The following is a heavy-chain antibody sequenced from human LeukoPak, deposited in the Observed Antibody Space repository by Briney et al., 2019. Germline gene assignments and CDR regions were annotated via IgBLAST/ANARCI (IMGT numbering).Heavy chain of an antibody. V-gene: IGHV3-15*01. CDR3: TTGSTMIVVVYPY. Sequence: GGSLRLSCAASGFTFSNAWMSWVRQAPGKGLEWVGRIKSKTDGGTTDCAAPVKGRFTISRDDSKNTLFLQMNSLKTEDTAVYYRTTGSTMIVVVYPYWGQGTLVTVSS. CDR1: GFTFSNAW. J-gene: IGHJ4*02. D-gene: IGHD3-22*01. CDR2: IKSKTDGGTT.